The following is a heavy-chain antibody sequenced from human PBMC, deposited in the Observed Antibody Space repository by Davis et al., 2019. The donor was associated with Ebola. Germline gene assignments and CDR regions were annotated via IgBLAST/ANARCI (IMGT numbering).Heavy chain of an antibody. CDR2: IKSKTDGGTT. V-gene: IGHV3-15*01. D-gene: IGHD3-9*01. CDR3: TTQEDWLRPDYYYYGMDV. J-gene: IGHJ6*02. Sequence: PGGSLRLSCAASGFTFSNAWMSWVRQAPGKGLEWVGRIKSKTDGGTTDYAAPVKGRFTISRDDSKNTLYLQMNSLKTEDTAVYYCTTQEDWLRPDYYYYGMDVWGQGTTVTVSS. CDR1: GFTFSNAW.